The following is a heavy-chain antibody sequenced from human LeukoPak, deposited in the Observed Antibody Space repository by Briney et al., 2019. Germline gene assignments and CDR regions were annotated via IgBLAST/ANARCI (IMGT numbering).Heavy chain of an antibody. Sequence: GGSLRLSCAASVNYWMHWVRQAPGKGLLWVSHINGDGSWTTYADSVKGRFTISKDNAKNTVYLQMNNLRAEDTAVYYCVSFYETYWGRGTLVTVSS. CDR2: INGDGSWT. CDR1: VNYW. V-gene: IGHV3-74*01. CDR3: VSFYETY. D-gene: IGHD2-2*01. J-gene: IGHJ4*02.